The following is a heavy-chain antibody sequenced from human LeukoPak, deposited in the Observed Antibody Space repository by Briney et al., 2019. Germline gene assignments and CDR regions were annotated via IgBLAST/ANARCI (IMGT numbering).Heavy chain of an antibody. CDR1: GGTFSSYT. Sequence: SVKVSCKASGGTFSSYTISWVRQAPGQGLEWMGRIIPILGIANYAQKFQGRVTITADKSTSTAYMELSSLRSEDTAVYYCARARRGSVSYSDYWGQGTLVTVSS. CDR2: IIPILGIA. J-gene: IGHJ4*02. V-gene: IGHV1-69*02. D-gene: IGHD3-10*01. CDR3: ARARRGSVSYSDY.